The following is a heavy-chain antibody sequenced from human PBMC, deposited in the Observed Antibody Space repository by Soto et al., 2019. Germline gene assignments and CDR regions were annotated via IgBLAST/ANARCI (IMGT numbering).Heavy chain of an antibody. V-gene: IGHV3-30*18. D-gene: IGHD3-3*01. CDR3: AKDPAYYDFWGGEYYYGMDV. Sequence: PGGSLRLSCAASGFTFSSYGMHWVRQAPGKGLEWVAVISYDGSNKYYADSVKGRFTISRDNSKNTLYLQMNSLRAEDTAVYYCAKDPAYYDFWGGEYYYGMDVWGQGTTVTVSS. J-gene: IGHJ6*02. CDR2: ISYDGSNK. CDR1: GFTFSSYG.